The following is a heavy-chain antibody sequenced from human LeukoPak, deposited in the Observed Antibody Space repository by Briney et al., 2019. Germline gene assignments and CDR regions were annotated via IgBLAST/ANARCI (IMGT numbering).Heavy chain of an antibody. CDR2: TYYSVST. Sequence: SETLSLTCTVSGGSITTGTYYWGWIRQPPGKALEWIGSTYYSVSTHYNPSLKSRATISVDTSKNQFSLKLNSVTAPDTALYYCARHRGSSSLFDYWGQGTLVTVSS. D-gene: IGHD6-6*01. CDR1: GGSITTGTYY. CDR3: ARHRGSSSLFDY. J-gene: IGHJ4*02. V-gene: IGHV4-39*01.